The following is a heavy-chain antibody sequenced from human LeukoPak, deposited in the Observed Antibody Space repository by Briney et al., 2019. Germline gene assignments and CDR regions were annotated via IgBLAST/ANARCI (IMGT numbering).Heavy chain of an antibody. CDR3: ARDHCTSNGCYETYYYGMDV. Sequence: GASVKVSCKASGYTFTDYYIHWVRQAPGQGLEWMGWINPNSGGTNYAQKFQGRVTMTRDTSISTAYMELSRLRSDDTAVYYCARDHCTSNGCYETYYYGMDVWGQGTTVTVSS. V-gene: IGHV1-2*02. CDR1: GYTFTDYY. CDR2: INPNSGGT. J-gene: IGHJ6*02. D-gene: IGHD2-2*01.